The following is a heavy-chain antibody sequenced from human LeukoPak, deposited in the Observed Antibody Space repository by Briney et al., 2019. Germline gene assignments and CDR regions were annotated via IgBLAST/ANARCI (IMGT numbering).Heavy chain of an antibody. V-gene: IGHV3-23*01. CDR2: ISGSGGST. D-gene: IGHD2-2*02. Sequence: GGSLRLSCAASGFTFSSYGMSWVRQAPGKGLEWVSPISGSGGSTYYADSVKGRFTISRDNSKNTLYLQMNSLRAEDTAVYYCAKDSFIVVVPAAIGFDYWGQGTLVTVSS. J-gene: IGHJ4*02. CDR1: GFTFSSYG. CDR3: AKDSFIVVVPAAIGFDY.